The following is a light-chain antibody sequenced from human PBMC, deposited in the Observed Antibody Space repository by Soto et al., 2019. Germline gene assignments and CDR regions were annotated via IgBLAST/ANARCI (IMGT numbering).Light chain of an antibody. Sequence: QSALAQPASVSGSPGQSITISCTGTTSDVGSYNLVSWYQQHPGTAPKLLIYEVYKRPSGASTRFFGSKSGNTASLTISGLQADDEAVYYCCSYAGTAVFGGGTQLTVL. CDR2: EVY. J-gene: IGLJ2*01. CDR1: TSDVGSYNL. V-gene: IGLV2-23*02. CDR3: CSYAGTAV.